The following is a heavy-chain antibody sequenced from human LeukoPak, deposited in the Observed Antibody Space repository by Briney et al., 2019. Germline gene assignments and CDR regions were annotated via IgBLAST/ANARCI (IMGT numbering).Heavy chain of an antibody. V-gene: IGHV3-21*01. CDR2: ISGSTDYK. CDR3: ARGGASELYYFDY. D-gene: IGHD2-15*01. CDR1: GFILNHYN. J-gene: IGHJ4*02. Sequence: GGSLRLSCAASGFILNHYNMNWVRQAPGKGLEWVSSISGSTDYKYYADSVRGRFTISRDNAKNSLYLQMNSLRAEDTAVYYCARGGASELYYFDYWGQGTLVTVSS.